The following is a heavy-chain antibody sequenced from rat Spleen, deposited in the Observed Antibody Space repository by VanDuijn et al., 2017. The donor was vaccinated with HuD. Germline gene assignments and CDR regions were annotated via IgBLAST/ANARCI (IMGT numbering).Heavy chain of an antibody. CDR1: GFTFSSFA. CDR3: ATRKANWFPY. CDR2: ISYDGSRT. J-gene: IGHJ3*01. Sequence: EVQLVESGGGLVQPGRSMKLSCAASGFTFSSFAMAWVRQAPKKGLEWVATISYDGSRTYYRDSVKGRFTISRDHAKSTLYLQMDSLRSEDTATYYCATRKANWFPYWGQGTLVTVSS. V-gene: IGHV5-7*01.